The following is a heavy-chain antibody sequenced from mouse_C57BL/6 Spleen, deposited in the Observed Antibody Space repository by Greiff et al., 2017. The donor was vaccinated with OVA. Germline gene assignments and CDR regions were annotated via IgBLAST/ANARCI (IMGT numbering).Heavy chain of an antibody. Sequence: VQLQQPGAELVKPGASVKLSCKASGYTFTSYWMQWVKQRPGQGLEWIGEIDPSDSYTNYNQKFKGKATLTVDTSSSTAYMQLSSLTSEDSAVYYCATRGMVTSWGQGTTLTVSS. CDR3: ATRGMVTS. D-gene: IGHD2-3*01. J-gene: IGHJ2*01. CDR1: GYTFTSYW. CDR2: IDPSDSYT. V-gene: IGHV1-50*01.